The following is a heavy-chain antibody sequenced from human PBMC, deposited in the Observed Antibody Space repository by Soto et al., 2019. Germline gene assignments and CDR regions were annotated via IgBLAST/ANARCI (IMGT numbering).Heavy chain of an antibody. CDR2: ISAYNGNT. CDR1: GYTFTSYG. Sequence: QVQLVQSGAEVKKPGASVKVSCKASGYTFTSYGISWVRQAPGQGLEWMGWISAYNGNTNYAQKLQGRVTMTTDASTSTAYMELRSLRSDDTAVYYCARDLTGDYGDYGSNWFDPWGQGTLVTVSS. V-gene: IGHV1-18*01. CDR3: ARDLTGDYGDYGSNWFDP. D-gene: IGHD4-17*01. J-gene: IGHJ5*02.